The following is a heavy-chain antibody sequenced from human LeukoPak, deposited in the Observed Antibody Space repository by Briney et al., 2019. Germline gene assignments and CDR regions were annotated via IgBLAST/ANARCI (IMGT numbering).Heavy chain of an antibody. J-gene: IGHJ4*02. CDR1: GGSFSGHY. V-gene: IGHV4-34*01. CDR3: ARASPQWLVVFDFDY. Sequence: SETLSLTCAVYGGSFSGHYWTWIRQPPGKGLEWIGEINHSGSTNYNPSLKSRVTISVDTSNNQFSLKLSSVTAADTAVYYCARASPQWLVVFDFDYWGQGTLVTVSS. D-gene: IGHD6-19*01. CDR2: INHSGST.